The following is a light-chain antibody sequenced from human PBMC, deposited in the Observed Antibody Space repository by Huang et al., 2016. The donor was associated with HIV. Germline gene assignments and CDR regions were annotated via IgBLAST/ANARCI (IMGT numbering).Light chain of an antibody. CDR3: QQSYSTPHT. CDR2: AAS. J-gene: IGKJ4*01. V-gene: IGKV1-39*01. Sequence: DIQMTQSPSSLSASVGDRVTITCRASQSISTYLNWYQQKPGKAPNLLIYAASSLQSGVPSRFSGRGSGTDFPLTISRLQPEDFATYYCQQSYSTPHTFGGGTKVEIK. CDR1: QSISTY.